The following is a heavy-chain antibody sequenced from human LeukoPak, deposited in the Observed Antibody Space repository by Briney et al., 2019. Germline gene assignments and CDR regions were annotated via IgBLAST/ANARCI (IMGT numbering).Heavy chain of an antibody. V-gene: IGHV4-4*07. CDR1: GGSIRSYY. CDR3: AREGRYRYGYNEYHSYMDI. J-gene: IGHJ6*03. CDR2: IYTTGST. D-gene: IGHD5-24*01. Sequence: SETLSLTCTVSGGSIRSYYWSWIRQPAGKGLEWIGRIYTTGSTTYNPSLKSRVTMSVDTSKNQFSLKLSSVTAAETAVYYCAREGRYRYGYNEYHSYMDIWGKGTTVTVSS.